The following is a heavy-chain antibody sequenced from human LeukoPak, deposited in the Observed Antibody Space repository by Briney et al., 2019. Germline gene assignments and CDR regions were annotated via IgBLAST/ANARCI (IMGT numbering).Heavy chain of an antibody. CDR2: IYISGST. Sequence: SETLSLTCTVSGGSVSSYYWSWIRQPAGKGLEWIGRIYISGSTNYNPSLTSRVTISVDTSKNQFSLKLSSVTAADTAVYYCARHYYGSGSYYNFDYWGQGTLVTVSS. CDR3: ARHYYGSGSYYNFDY. CDR1: GGSVSSYY. V-gene: IGHV4-4*07. J-gene: IGHJ4*02. D-gene: IGHD3-10*01.